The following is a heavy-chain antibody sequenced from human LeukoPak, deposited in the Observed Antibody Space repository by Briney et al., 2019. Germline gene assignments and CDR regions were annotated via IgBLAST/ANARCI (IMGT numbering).Heavy chain of an antibody. CDR2: IYYSGST. J-gene: IGHJ3*02. V-gene: IGHV4-31*03. CDR1: GDSISSGGFY. D-gene: IGHD3-22*01. CDR3: ARWSHFYDSSGNYYVNAHDAFDI. Sequence: SETLSLTCTVSGDSISSGGFYWSWIRQHPGKGLEYIGYIYYSGSTYYNPSLKSRVSMSVDKSKNQFSLNLSSVTAADTAVYYCARWSHFYDSSGNYYVNAHDAFDIWGQGTMVTVSS.